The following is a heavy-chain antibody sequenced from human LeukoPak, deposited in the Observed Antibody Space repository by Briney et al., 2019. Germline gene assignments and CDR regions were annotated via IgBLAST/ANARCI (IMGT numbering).Heavy chain of an antibody. Sequence: GGSLRLSCAASGFTFSSYWMSWVRQAPGKGLEWVANIKQDGSEKYYVDSVKGRFTISRDNAKNSLYLQMNSLRAEDTALYYRAKDMSGNYDSSGYQLDYWGQGTLVTVSS. V-gene: IGHV3-7*03. CDR1: GFTFSSYW. CDR2: IKQDGSEK. D-gene: IGHD3-22*01. J-gene: IGHJ4*02. CDR3: AKDMSGNYDSSGYQLDY.